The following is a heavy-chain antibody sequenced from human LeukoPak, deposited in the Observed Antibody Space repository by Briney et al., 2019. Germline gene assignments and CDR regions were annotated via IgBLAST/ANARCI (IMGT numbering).Heavy chain of an antibody. Sequence: PGGSLRLSCAASGFTFSSYGMNWVRQAPGKGLEWVSYISGSGSTTYYADSVKGRFTISRDNAKNSLYLQMNSLRAEDTAVYYWARYPADYSCGWTEFDYWGQGTLVTVSS. J-gene: IGHJ4*02. CDR3: ARYPADYSCGWTEFDY. CDR2: ISGSGSTT. V-gene: IGHV3-48*01. CDR1: GFTFSSYG. D-gene: IGHD6-19*01.